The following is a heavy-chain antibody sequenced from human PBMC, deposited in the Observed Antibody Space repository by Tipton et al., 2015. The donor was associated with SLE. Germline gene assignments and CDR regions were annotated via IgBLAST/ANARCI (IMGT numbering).Heavy chain of an antibody. CDR3: ARRYNWNSYHDAFDI. CDR1: GFTFSSYG. Sequence: SLRLSCAGSGFTFSSYGIYWVRQAPGKGLEWVAVISYDGSNKYYADSVKGRFTISRDNSKNTLYLQVNSLRAEDTAVYYCARRYNWNSYHDAFDIWGQGTMVTVSS. D-gene: IGHD1-7*01. V-gene: IGHV3-30*03. CDR2: ISYDGSNK. J-gene: IGHJ3*02.